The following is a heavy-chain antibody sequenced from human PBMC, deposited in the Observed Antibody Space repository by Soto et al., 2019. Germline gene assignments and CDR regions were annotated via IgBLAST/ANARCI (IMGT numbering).Heavy chain of an antibody. CDR1: GGPITSSNW. V-gene: IGHV4-4*02. D-gene: IGHD3-3*01. Sequence: QVQLQESGPGLVKPSGTLSLTCAVSGGPITSSNWWTWVRQPPGKGLEWIGEVYYSGTTNYNSSLKNRITISMDKSKNQFSLRLTSVTAADTAVYFCAVTDFWSAYYRRGAFDIWGQGTFITVSS. J-gene: IGHJ3*02. CDR2: VYYSGTT. CDR3: AVTDFWSAYYRRGAFDI.